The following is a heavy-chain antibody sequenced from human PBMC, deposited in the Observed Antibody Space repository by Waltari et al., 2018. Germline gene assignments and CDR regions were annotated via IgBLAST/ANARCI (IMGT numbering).Heavy chain of an antibody. CDR1: GYTFTSYY. Sequence: QVQLVQSGAEVKKPGASVKVSCKASGYTFTSYYMHWVRQAPGQGLEWMGIIHPSCCSTSYAQKFQGRVTMTRDTSTSTVYMELSSLGSEDTAVYYCARVRGLGRIDYWGQGTLVTVSS. J-gene: IGHJ4*02. CDR3: ARVRGLGRIDY. D-gene: IGHD6-19*01. V-gene: IGHV1-46*01. CDR2: IHPSCCST.